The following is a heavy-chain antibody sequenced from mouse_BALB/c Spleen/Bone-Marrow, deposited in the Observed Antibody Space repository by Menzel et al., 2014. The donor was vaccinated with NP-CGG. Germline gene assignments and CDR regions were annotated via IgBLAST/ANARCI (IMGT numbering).Heavy chain of an antibody. D-gene: IGHD1-1*01. CDR2: IDPANGNT. V-gene: IGHV14-3*02. Sequence: EVQLQQSGAELVKPGASVKLSCTASGFNIKDTYMHWVKQRPEQGLEWIGRIDPANGNTKYDPKFQGKATITADTSSNTAYLQLSSLTSEGTAVYYCARGGSSYGWYFDVWGAGTTVTVSS. J-gene: IGHJ1*01. CDR1: GFNIKDTY. CDR3: ARGGSSYGWYFDV.